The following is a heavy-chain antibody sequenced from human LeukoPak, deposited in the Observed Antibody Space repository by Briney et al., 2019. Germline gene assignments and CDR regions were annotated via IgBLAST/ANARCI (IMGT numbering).Heavy chain of an antibody. CDR2: ISAYNGNT. CDR1: GYTFTSYY. J-gene: IGHJ4*02. D-gene: IGHD3-22*01. V-gene: IGHV1-18*04. CDR3: AREAVYYYDSSGYYFFDY. Sequence: GASVKVSCKASGYTFTSYYMHWVRQAPGQGLEWMGWISAYNGNTNYAQKFQGRVTVTTDTSTSTAYMEVRSLRSDDTAVYYCAREAVYYYDSSGYYFFDYWGQGTLVTVSS.